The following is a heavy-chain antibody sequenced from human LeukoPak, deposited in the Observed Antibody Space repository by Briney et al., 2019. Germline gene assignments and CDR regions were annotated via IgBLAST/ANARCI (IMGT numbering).Heavy chain of an antibody. CDR3: ARFTRSASYEVY. V-gene: IGHV3-7*01. CDR2: IKADGSQK. Sequence: GGSLRLSCTVSEDSGFTFSSFGMHWVRQAPERGLEWVANIKADGSQKDYVDSMKGRFTVSRDNAKNSVYLEMKSLRVEDTAIYYCARFTRSASYEVYWGQGTLVTVSS. J-gene: IGHJ4*02. CDR1: EDSGFTFSSFG. D-gene: IGHD3-10*01.